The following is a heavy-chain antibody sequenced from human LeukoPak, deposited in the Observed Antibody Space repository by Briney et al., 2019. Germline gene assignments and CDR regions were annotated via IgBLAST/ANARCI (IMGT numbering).Heavy chain of an antibody. J-gene: IGHJ4*02. CDR3: AKDPHYDSSGYYLYYFDY. CDR1: GFTFSTYS. Sequence: GGSLRLSCAASGFTFSTYSMNWVRQAPGKGLEWVSYISTSSSTIYYADSVKGRFTISRDNSKNTLYLQMNSLRAEDTAVYYCAKDPHYDSSGYYLYYFDYWGQGTLVTVSS. D-gene: IGHD3-22*01. CDR2: ISTSSSTI. V-gene: IGHV3-48*01.